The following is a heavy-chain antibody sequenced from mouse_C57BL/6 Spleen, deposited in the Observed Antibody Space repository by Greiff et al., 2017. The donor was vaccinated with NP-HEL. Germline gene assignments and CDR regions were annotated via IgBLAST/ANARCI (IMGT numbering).Heavy chain of an antibody. Sequence: EVQLVESGGGLVQPGGSLKLSCAASGFTFSDYYMYWVRQTPEKRLEWVAYISTGGGSTYYPDTVKGRFTISRDNAKNTLYLQMSRLKSEDTAMYYWATTVVATGAMDYWGQGTSVTVSS. CDR1: GFTFSDYY. J-gene: IGHJ4*01. CDR2: ISTGGGST. V-gene: IGHV5-12*01. CDR3: ATTVVATGAMDY. D-gene: IGHD1-1*01.